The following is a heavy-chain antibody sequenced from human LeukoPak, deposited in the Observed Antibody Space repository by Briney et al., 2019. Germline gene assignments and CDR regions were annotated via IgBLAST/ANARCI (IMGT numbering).Heavy chain of an antibody. J-gene: IGHJ3*02. Sequence: GGSLRLSCAASGFTLSSYWMSWVRQTPGKGLEWVANIKEDGSEKYHVDSVKGRFTISRDNAQNSVYLHVNSLTAEDTALYYCARDWVAGVPFDAFDIWGQGTMVSVSS. CDR1: GFTLSSYW. V-gene: IGHV3-7*03. CDR2: IKEDGSEK. CDR3: ARDWVAGVPFDAFDI. D-gene: IGHD3-10*01.